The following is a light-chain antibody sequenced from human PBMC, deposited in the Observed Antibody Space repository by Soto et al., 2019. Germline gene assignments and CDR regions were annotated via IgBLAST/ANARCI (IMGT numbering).Light chain of an antibody. V-gene: IGKV3-11*01. J-gene: IGKJ2*01. CDR1: QSVSRY. CDR3: QQRSNGPPYT. Sequence: EIVLTQSPATLSLSPGERATLSCRASQSVSRYLAWYQQKPGQAPRLLIYDASNRATGIPARFSGSGSGTDFSLPISSLEPEDFAVYYCQQRSNGPPYTFGQGTKLEIK. CDR2: DAS.